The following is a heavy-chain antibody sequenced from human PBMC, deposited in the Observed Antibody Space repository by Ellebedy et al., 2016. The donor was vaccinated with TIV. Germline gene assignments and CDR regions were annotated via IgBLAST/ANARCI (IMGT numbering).Heavy chain of an antibody. Sequence: ASVKVSCKASVYTFTGYYMHWVRQAPGQGLEWMGWINPNSGGTNYAQKFQGRVTMTRDTSISTAYMELSRLRSDDTAVYYCARGSFYDWRVAGYWGQGTLVTVSS. V-gene: IGHV1-2*02. CDR1: VYTFTGYY. D-gene: IGHD3-3*01. CDR3: ARGSFYDWRVAGY. J-gene: IGHJ4*02. CDR2: INPNSGGT.